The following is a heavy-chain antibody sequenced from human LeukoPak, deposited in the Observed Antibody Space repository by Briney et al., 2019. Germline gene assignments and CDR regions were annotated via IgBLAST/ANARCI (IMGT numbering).Heavy chain of an antibody. V-gene: IGHV3-23*01. CDR3: AKDPLVGAATYFDY. J-gene: IGHJ4*02. CDR2: INATYDTT. Sequence: GGSLRLSCAASGFTVNNYALSWVRQAPGKGLEWVSGINATYDTTYYSNSVKGRFTISRDNAKNTLYLQMNSLRAEDTAVYYCAKDPLVGAATYFDYWGQGPLVTVSS. D-gene: IGHD1-26*01. CDR1: GFTVNNYA.